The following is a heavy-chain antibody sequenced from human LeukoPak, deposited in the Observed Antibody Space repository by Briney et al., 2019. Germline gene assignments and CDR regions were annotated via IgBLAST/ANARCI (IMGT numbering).Heavy chain of an antibody. Sequence: WGSLTLSCAASGFTFSSYAMSWVRQAPGKGLEWVSAISGSGGSTYYADSVKGRFTISRDNSKNTLYLQMNSLRAEDTAVYYCAKSPYSGSYYGVRYNWFDPWGQGTLVTVSS. J-gene: IGHJ5*02. V-gene: IGHV3-23*01. CDR3: AKSPYSGSYYGVRYNWFDP. D-gene: IGHD1-26*01. CDR1: GFTFSSYA. CDR2: ISGSGGST.